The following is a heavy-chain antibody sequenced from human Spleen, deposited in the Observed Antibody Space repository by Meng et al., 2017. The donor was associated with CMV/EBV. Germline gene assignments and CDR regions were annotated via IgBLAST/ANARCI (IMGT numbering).Heavy chain of an antibody. CDR1: GGSISSSGFY. CDR3: ASFIAARRYFDY. J-gene: IGHJ4*02. V-gene: IGHV4-39*07. Sequence: SETLSLTCTVSGGSISSSGFYWGWIRQSPGKGLEWIGSIYNSGSTYNNPSLKSRVTISVDTSKNQFSLKLSSVTAADTAVYYCASFIAARRYFDYWGQGTLVTVSS. D-gene: IGHD6-6*01. CDR2: IYNSGST.